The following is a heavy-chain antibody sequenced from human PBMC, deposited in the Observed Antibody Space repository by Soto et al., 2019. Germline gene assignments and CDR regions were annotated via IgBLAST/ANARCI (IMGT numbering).Heavy chain of an antibody. CDR2: MNPINGAA. J-gene: IGHJ6*02. CDR1: CYYFTSYD. V-gene: IGHV1-8*02. Sequence: ASVKVSFKASCYYFTSYDINWVRQASGQGLEWMGWMNPINGAAGSARRFQGRISMTRNTATGTAYLELTSLRSDDSAVYYCGRGPSPRAPAGGTPYYYAMDVWGQGTTVTVSS. CDR3: GRGPSPRAPAGGTPYYYAMDV. D-gene: IGHD6-13*01.